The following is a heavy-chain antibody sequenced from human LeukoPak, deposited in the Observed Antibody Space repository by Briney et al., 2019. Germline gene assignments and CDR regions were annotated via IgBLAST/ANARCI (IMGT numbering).Heavy chain of an antibody. D-gene: IGHD2-15*01. CDR2: ISSSSDTI. CDR1: GFIFSTYS. Sequence: GGSLRLSCAASGFIFSTYSMNWVRQAPGKGLEWVSYISSSSDTIYYADSVKGRFTMSRDNAKNSLYLQMNSLRDEDTAVYYCAIYCSGGSCYADYWGQGTLVTVSS. J-gene: IGHJ4*02. CDR3: AIYCSGGSCYADY. V-gene: IGHV3-48*02.